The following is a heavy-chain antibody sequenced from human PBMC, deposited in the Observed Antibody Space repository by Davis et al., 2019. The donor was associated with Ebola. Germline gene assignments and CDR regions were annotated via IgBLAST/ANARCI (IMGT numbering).Heavy chain of an antibody. CDR1: GYTFTSYG. D-gene: IGHD3-10*01. Sequence: ASVKVSCKASGYTFTSYGISWVRQAPGQGLEWMGWINAGNGNTKYSQKFQGRVTITRDTSASTAYMELSSLRSEDTSVYYCARERGGDYSFDYWGQGTLVTVSS. J-gene: IGHJ4*02. V-gene: IGHV1-18*04. CDR2: INAGNGNT. CDR3: ARERGGDYSFDY.